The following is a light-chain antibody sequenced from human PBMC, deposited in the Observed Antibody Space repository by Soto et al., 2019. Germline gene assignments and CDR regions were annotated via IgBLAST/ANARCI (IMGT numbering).Light chain of an antibody. Sequence: EIVLTQSPGTLSLSPGERATLSCRARQSVSSSLLAWYQHKPGQAPRLLIYGASIRATGIPDRFSGSGSGTDFTLTISRLEPEDFAVFYCQHYGSSVTFAQGTRLEIK. CDR3: QHYGSSVT. J-gene: IGKJ5*01. CDR1: QSVSSSL. V-gene: IGKV3-20*01. CDR2: GAS.